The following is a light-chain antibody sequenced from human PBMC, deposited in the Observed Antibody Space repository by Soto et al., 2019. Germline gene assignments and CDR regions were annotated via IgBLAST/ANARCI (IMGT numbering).Light chain of an antibody. J-gene: IGLJ1*01. CDR3: AAWDDGLDGYV. V-gene: IGLV1-44*01. CDR2: NNN. Sequence: QSVLTQPPSASGTPGQTVTISCSGSRTNIGSHTVNWYQQLHGTTPKLLIYNNNLQPSGVPARFSAAKSGTSASLAVSGLQSDDEADYYCAAWDDGLDGYVFATGTKLTVL. CDR1: RTNIGSHT.